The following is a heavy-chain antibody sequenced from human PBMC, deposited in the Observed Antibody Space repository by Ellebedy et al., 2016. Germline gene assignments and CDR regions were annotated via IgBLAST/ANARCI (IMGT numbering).Heavy chain of an antibody. CDR1: GFTFSDYY. D-gene: IGHD3-10*01. Sequence: GGSLRLXCAASGFTFSDYYMSWIRQAPGKGLEWVSYISSSGSTIYYADSVKGRFTISRDNAKNSLYLQMNSLRAEDTAVYYCARDRPITMVRGARGDYWGQGTLVTVSS. V-gene: IGHV3-11*01. CDR2: ISSSGSTI. J-gene: IGHJ4*02. CDR3: ARDRPITMVRGARGDY.